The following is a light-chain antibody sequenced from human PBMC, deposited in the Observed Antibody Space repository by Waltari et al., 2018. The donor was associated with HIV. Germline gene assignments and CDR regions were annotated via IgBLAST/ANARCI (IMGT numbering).Light chain of an antibody. V-gene: IGKV1-5*03. J-gene: IGKJ2*01. CDR1: QSISSW. Sequence: DIQLTQSPSTLSASVVDRVTITCRARQSISSWLAWYQQKPGKAPKLLIYKASSLESGVPSRFSGSGAGTEFTLTISSLQPDDFATYYCQQYDNYSYTFGQGTKLEIK. CDR3: QQYDNYSYT. CDR2: KAS.